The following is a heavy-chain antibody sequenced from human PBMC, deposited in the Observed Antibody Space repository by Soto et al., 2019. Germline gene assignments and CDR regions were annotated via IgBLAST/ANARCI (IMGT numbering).Heavy chain of an antibody. CDR3: AHTLWFGEFPDFDY. J-gene: IGHJ4*02. CDR2: IYWDDDK. D-gene: IGHD3-10*01. Sequence: QITLKESGPTLVKPTQTLTLTCTFSGFSLSTSGVGVGWIRQPPGKALEWLALIYWDDDKHYSPSLKSRLTITANTSKNQVVLTMTNMDPVDTATYYCAHTLWFGEFPDFDYWGQGTLVTVSS. CDR1: GFSLSTSGVG. V-gene: IGHV2-5*02.